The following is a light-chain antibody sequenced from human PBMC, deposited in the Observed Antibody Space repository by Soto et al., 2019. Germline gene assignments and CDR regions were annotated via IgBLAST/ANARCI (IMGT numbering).Light chain of an antibody. V-gene: IGKV1-5*01. CDR1: QGISSW. CDR2: DAY. Sequence: DIQMTQSPSAMSASVGDRVTITCRASQGISSWLAWYQQKPGKAPKLLIYDAYSLESGVPSRFSGSGSGTEFTLTISSLQPDDSATYYCQQYNSYLSFGQGTKVDIK. J-gene: IGKJ1*01. CDR3: QQYNSYLS.